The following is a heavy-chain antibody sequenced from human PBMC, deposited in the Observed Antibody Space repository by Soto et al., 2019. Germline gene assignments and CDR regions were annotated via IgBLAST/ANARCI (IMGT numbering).Heavy chain of an antibody. V-gene: IGHV3-11*01. D-gene: IGHD6-13*01. CDR2: ISSSGSSI. Sequence: GGSLRLSCAASGFTFSDYYMSWIRQAPGKGLEWVSYISSSGSSIYYADTVKGRFTISRDNSKNTLYLQMNSLRAEDTAVYYCAKVKAGKYFDYWGQGTLVTVSS. J-gene: IGHJ4*02. CDR1: GFTFSDYY. CDR3: AKVKAGKYFDY.